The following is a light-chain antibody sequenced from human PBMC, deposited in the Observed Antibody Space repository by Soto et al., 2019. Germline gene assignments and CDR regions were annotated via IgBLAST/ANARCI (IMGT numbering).Light chain of an antibody. CDR3: TSYTTGSSLVV. Sequence: QSALTQPASVSGSPGQSITISCTGTSSDVGGYNYVSWYQHHPGKAPKVIIYDVTNRPTGVSDRFSGSKSGNTASLTISGLQADDEAEYFCTSYTTGSSLVVFGGGTQLTVL. V-gene: IGLV2-14*03. J-gene: IGLJ2*01. CDR2: DVT. CDR1: SSDVGGYNY.